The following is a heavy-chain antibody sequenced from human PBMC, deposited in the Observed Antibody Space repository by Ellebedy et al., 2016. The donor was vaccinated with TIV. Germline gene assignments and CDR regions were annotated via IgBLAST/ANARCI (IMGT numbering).Heavy chain of an antibody. CDR3: AKDLAAKWLQAFDY. Sequence: GESLKISCAASGFTFTSHGMHWVRQAPGKGLEWVAVISSDGSSTFNADSVRGRFSISRDDSKNTLYLQMDSLRAEDTAVYYCAKDLAAKWLQAFDYWGQGTLVTVSS. V-gene: IGHV3-30*19. CDR2: ISSDGSST. J-gene: IGHJ4*02. CDR1: GFTFTSHG. D-gene: IGHD5-24*01.